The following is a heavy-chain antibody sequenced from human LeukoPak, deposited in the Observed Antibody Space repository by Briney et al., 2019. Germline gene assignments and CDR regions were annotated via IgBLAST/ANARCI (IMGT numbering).Heavy chain of an antibody. D-gene: IGHD1-14*01. V-gene: IGHV1-2*02. CDR3: ASGDRGTSWPVDY. Sequence: ASVKVSCKASGYTFTGYYMHWVRQAPGQGLGWMGWINPNNGNTNYAQNFQGRVTMTRDTSISTAYMELSRLRSDDTAVYYCASGDRGTSWPVDYWGQGTLVTVSS. J-gene: IGHJ4*02. CDR1: GYTFTGYY. CDR2: INPNNGNT.